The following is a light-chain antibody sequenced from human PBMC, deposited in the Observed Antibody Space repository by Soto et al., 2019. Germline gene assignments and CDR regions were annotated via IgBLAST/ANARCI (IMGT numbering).Light chain of an antibody. V-gene: IGKV3-11*01. CDR3: QQRSNWSIT. J-gene: IGKJ5*01. CDR2: DAS. Sequence: EILMTQSPATVSVSPWEIATLSCRASQSVSSNLAWYQQKPGQAPRLLIYDASNRATGIPARFSGSGSGTDFTLTISSLEPEDFAVYYCQQRSNWSITFGQGTRLEIK. CDR1: QSVSSN.